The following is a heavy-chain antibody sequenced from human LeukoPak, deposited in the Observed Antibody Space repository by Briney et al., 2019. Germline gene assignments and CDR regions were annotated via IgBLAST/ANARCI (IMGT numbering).Heavy chain of an antibody. Sequence: GESLKISCKGSGYTFTSYWIGWVRQMPGKGLEWMGIIYPGDSDIRYSPSFQGQVTISVDKSISTAYLQWSSLKASDTAMYYCTRVAVAGTQWFDPWGQGTLVTVSS. J-gene: IGHJ5*02. CDR3: TRVAVAGTQWFDP. D-gene: IGHD6-19*01. CDR2: IYPGDSDI. CDR1: GYTFTSYW. V-gene: IGHV5-51*01.